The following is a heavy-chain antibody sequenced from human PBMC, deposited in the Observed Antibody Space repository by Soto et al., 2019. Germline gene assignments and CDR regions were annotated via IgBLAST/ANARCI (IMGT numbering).Heavy chain of an antibody. J-gene: IGHJ6*03. CDR1: GYSFTSYW. CDR2: IYPGDSDT. V-gene: IGHV5-51*01. Sequence: GESLKISCKGSGYSFTSYWIGWVRQMPGKGLEWMGIIYPGDSDTRYSPSFQGQVTISADKSISTAYLQWSSLKASDTAMYYCARQSDYGDYGSNYYYYMDVWGKGTTVTVSS. D-gene: IGHD4-17*01. CDR3: ARQSDYGDYGSNYYYYMDV.